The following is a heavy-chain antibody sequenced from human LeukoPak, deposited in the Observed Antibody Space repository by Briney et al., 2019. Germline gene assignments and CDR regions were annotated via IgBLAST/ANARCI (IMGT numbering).Heavy chain of an antibody. CDR3: ARRRSSTLIDY. V-gene: IGHV5-51*01. D-gene: IGHD3-10*01. J-gene: IGHJ4*02. CDR1: GSSFSSYW. CDR2: IYPGDSDT. Sequence: GESLQISCKGSGSSFSSYWIAWVRQLPGKGLEWMGIIYPGDSDTTYSPSFQGQVTISADKSISTAYLQWSSLKASDTAMYFCARRRSSTLIDYWGQGTLVTVSS.